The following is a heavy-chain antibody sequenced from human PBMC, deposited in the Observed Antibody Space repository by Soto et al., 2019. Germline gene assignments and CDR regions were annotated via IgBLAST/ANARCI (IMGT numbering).Heavy chain of an antibody. Sequence: QVQLQQWGAGLLKPSETLSLTCAVYGGSFSGYYWSWIRQPPGKGLEWIGEINHSGSTNYNPSLKSRVTISVVTSKNQFSLKLSSVTAADTAVYYCARVTGRYYYGMDVWGQGTTVTVSS. CDR3: ARVTGRYYYGMDV. CDR2: INHSGST. J-gene: IGHJ6*02. V-gene: IGHV4-34*01. CDR1: GGSFSGYY.